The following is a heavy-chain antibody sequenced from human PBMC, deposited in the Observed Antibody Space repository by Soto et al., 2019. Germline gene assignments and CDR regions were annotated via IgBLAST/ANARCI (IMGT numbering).Heavy chain of an antibody. D-gene: IGHD1-1*01. V-gene: IGHV3-7*01. CDR3: AREQLQVETPDD. CDR1: GFTFSSYW. CDR2: IKQDGSEK. Sequence: EVQLVESGGGLVQPGGSLRLSCAASGFTFSSYWMNWVRQAPGKGLEWVANIKQDGSEKYYVDSVKGRFTISRDNTKNSLNRQMNGLRAEDTAVYYWAREQLQVETPDDGGQGTLVTVSS. J-gene: IGHJ4*02.